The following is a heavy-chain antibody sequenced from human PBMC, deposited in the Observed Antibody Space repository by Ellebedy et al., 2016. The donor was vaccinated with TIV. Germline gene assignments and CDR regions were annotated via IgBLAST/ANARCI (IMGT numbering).Heavy chain of an antibody. Sequence: SETLSLTXTVSGGSISSYYWSWIRQPPGKGLEWIGYIYYSGSTNYNPSLKSRVTISVDTSKNQFSLKLSSVTAADTAVYYCARSPPDDYDSSGYYDTWGQGTLVTVSS. CDR2: IYYSGST. CDR1: GGSISSYY. J-gene: IGHJ4*02. V-gene: IGHV4-59*12. D-gene: IGHD3-22*01. CDR3: ARSPPDDYDSSGYYDT.